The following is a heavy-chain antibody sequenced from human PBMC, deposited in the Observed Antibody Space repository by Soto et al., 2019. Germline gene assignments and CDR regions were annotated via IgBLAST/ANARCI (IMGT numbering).Heavy chain of an antibody. CDR1: GFTFRNFG. CDR3: PTDLEYYAAFDS. Sequence: QVQLVESGGGVVQPGRSLRLSCVASGFTFRNFGMHWIRQAPGKGLEWLTSISHDGGEKYYSDSVKGRFTISRDNSNNTLSLQMNILRAEATATYFCPTDLEYYAAFDSWGQGTLVIVSS. J-gene: IGHJ4*02. V-gene: IGHV3-30*03. CDR2: ISHDGGEK. D-gene: IGHD3-16*01.